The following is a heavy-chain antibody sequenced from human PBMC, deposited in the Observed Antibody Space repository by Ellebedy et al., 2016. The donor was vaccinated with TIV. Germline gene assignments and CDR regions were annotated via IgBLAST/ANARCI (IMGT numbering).Heavy chain of an antibody. D-gene: IGHD6-6*01. CDR2: ISYDGSNK. CDR3: ARDIAARYLREDY. J-gene: IGHJ4*02. V-gene: IGHV3-30*03. CDR1: GFTFSSYG. Sequence: GGSLRLSCAASGFTFSSYGMHWVRQAPGKGLEWVAVISYDGSNKYYADSVKGRFTISRDNSKNTLYLQMNSLRAEDTAVYYCARDIAARYLREDYWGQGTLVTVSS.